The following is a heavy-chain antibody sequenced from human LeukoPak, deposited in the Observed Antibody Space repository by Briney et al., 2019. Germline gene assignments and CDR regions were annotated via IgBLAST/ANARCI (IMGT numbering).Heavy chain of an antibody. CDR2: ISGSGGST. J-gene: IGHJ4*02. CDR3: ATDGPNYDSSGYPFDY. CDR1: GFTFSSYA. D-gene: IGHD3-22*01. Sequence: GGSQRLSCAASGFTFSSYAMSWVRQAPGKGLEWVSAISGSGGSTYYADSVKGRFTISRDNSKNTLYLQMNSLRAEDTAVYYCATDGPNYDSSGYPFDYWGQGTLVTVSS. V-gene: IGHV3-23*01.